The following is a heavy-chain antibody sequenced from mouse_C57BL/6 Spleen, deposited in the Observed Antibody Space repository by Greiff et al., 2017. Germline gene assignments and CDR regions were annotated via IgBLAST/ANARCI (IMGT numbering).Heavy chain of an antibody. J-gene: IGHJ4*01. CDR2: INPSSGYT. CDR1: GYTFTSYT. V-gene: IGHV1-4*01. D-gene: IGHD2-5*01. CDR3: SRSFYYSNWDYAMDY. Sequence: QVQLQQSGAELARPGASVKMSCKASGYTFTSYTMHWVKQRPGQGLEWIGYINPSSGYTKYNQKFKDKATLTEDKSSSTAYMQLSSLTSEDSAVYYCSRSFYYSNWDYAMDYGGQGTSVTVSS.